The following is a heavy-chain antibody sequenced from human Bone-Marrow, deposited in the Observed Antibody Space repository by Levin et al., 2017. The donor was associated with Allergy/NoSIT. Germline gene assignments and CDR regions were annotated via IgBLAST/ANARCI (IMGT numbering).Heavy chain of an antibody. CDR1: GGSISSGDYY. V-gene: IGHV4-30-4*01. D-gene: IGHD3-3*01. CDR2: IYYSGST. Sequence: SETLSLTCTVSGGSISSGDYYWSWIRQPPGKGLEWIGYIYYSGSTYYNPSLKSRVTISVDTSKNQFSLKLSSVTAADTAVYYCARESRITIFGVEENWFDPWGQGTLVTVSS. CDR3: ARESRITIFGVEENWFDP. J-gene: IGHJ5*02.